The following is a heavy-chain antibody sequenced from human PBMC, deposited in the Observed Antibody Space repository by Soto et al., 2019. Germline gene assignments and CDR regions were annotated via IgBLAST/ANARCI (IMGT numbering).Heavy chain of an antibody. V-gene: IGHV4-31*03. J-gene: IGHJ3*02. Sequence: QVQLQESGPGLVKPSQTLSLTCTVSGGSISSGGYYWSWIRQHPGKGPEWIGYIYYSGSTYYNPSLKSRVTISVDTSKNQFSLKLSSVTAADTAVYYCARGYCTNGVCFDAFDIWGQGTMVTVSS. CDR2: IYYSGST. D-gene: IGHD2-8*01. CDR1: GGSISSGGYY. CDR3: ARGYCTNGVCFDAFDI.